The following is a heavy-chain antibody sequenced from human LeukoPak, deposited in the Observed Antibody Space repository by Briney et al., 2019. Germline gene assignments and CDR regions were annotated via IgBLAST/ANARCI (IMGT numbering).Heavy chain of an antibody. V-gene: IGHV4-4*02. CDR2: IYHSGGT. J-gene: IGHJ4*02. CDR3: ARHLVVGWLQSGIFDY. D-gene: IGHD5-24*01. Sequence: PSGTLSLTCAVSGGSISSSTNWWSWVRQPPGKGLEWIGEIYHSGGTNYNPSLKSRITISVDKSQNQFSLKVNSLTAADTAVYYCARHLVVGWLQSGIFDYWGQGTLVTVSS. CDR1: GGSISSSTNW.